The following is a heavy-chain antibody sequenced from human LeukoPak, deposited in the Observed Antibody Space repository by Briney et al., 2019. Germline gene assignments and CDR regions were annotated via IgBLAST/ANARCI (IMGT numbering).Heavy chain of an antibody. CDR2: ISNSGTTM. Sequence: GGSLRLSCAASGFSFSDYYMGWFRQAPGKGLEWVSFISNSGTTMYYTDSLKGRFTISRDNAKNSLYLQMNSLRAEDTAVYYCARDLTGTYTDYWGQGTLVTVSS. V-gene: IGHV3-11*04. CDR1: GFSFSDYY. J-gene: IGHJ4*02. D-gene: IGHD1-1*01. CDR3: ARDLTGTYTDY.